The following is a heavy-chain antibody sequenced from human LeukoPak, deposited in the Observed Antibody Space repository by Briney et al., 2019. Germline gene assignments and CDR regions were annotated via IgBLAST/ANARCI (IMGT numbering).Heavy chain of an antibody. CDR2: ISGSGGST. D-gene: IGHD6-13*01. CDR1: GFTFSAYA. J-gene: IGHJ4*02. V-gene: IGHV3-23*01. CDR3: AKALEQETVIALDS. Sequence: GGSLRLSCAASGFTFSAYAMSWVRQAPGKGLEWVSAISGSGGSTYYADSVKGRFTISRDNSKNTLYLQMNSLRAEDTSIYFCAKALEQETVIALDSWGQGTLVTVSS.